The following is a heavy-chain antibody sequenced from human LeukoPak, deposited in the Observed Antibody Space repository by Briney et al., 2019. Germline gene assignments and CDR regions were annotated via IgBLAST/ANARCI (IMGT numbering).Heavy chain of an antibody. V-gene: IGHV3-21*01. CDR2: ISSSSSYI. J-gene: IGHJ4*02. CDR1: GFTFSSYG. D-gene: IGHD3-3*01. CDR3: ASGVEYYFDY. Sequence: GGSLRLSCAASGFTFSSYGMSWVRQAPGKGLEWVSSISSSSSYIYYADSVKGRFTISRDNAKNSLYLQMNSLRAEDTAVYYCASGVEYYFDYWGQGTLVTVSS.